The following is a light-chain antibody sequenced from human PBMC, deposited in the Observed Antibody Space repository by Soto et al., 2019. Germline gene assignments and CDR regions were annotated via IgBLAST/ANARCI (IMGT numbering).Light chain of an antibody. CDR2: TTN. V-gene: IGLV7-43*01. CDR1: TGTVTSGNY. J-gene: IGLJ3*02. Sequence: QAVVTQETSLTVSPGGTVTLTCASSTGTVTSGNYPSWFQRKPGQAPRTLIYTTNDKHSWTPARFSGSLLGGRATLTLSGAQPEDEADYYCLLYYGGAHLVFGGGTKVTVL. CDR3: LLYYGGAHLV.